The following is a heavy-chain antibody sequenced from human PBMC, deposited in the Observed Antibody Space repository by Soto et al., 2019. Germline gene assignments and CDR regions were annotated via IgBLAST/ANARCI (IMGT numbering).Heavy chain of an antibody. Sequence: EVQLVESGGGLVKPGGSLRLSCAASGFTFSSYSMNWVRQAPGQGLEWVSSISSSSSYIYYADSVKGRFTISRDNAKNSLCLQMNSLRAEDTAVYYCARGTILCSGGSCYPQPFDYGGQGTLVTVS. CDR1: GFTFSSYS. D-gene: IGHD2-15*01. J-gene: IGHJ4*02. CDR2: ISSSSSYI. CDR3: ARGTILCSGGSCYPQPFDY. V-gene: IGHV3-21*01.